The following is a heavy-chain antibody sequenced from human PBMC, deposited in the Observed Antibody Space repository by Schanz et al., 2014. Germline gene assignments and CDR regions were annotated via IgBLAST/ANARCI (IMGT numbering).Heavy chain of an antibody. D-gene: IGHD6-6*01. CDR2: IIPSLGLA. J-gene: IGHJ4*02. CDR3: ARDQSPYTNSSDVRYFDY. CDR1: GGTFSSFG. Sequence: QVQLVQSGGEMKKPGSSVKVSCKASGGTFSSFGINWVRQAPGQGLEWMGRIIPSLGLAKYEQKFQDKVTITADTSTTTAYMELSGLRSEDTAVYYCARDQSPYTNSSDVRYFDYWGQGSLVTVSS. V-gene: IGHV1-69*04.